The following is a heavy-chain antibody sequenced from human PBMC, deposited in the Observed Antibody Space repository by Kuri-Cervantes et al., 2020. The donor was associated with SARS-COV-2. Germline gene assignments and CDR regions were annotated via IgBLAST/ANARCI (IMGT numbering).Heavy chain of an antibody. CDR3: AGTVQLERRTGNDAFDI. J-gene: IGHJ3*02. D-gene: IGHD1-1*01. CDR1: GFTVSSNY. V-gene: IGHV3-33*08. CDR2: IWYDGSNK. Sequence: GESLKISCAASGFTVSSNYMHWVRQAPGKGLEWVAVIWYDGSNKYCADSVKGRFTISRDNSKNTLYLQMNSLRAEDTAVYYCAGTVQLERRTGNDAFDIWGQGTMVTVSS.